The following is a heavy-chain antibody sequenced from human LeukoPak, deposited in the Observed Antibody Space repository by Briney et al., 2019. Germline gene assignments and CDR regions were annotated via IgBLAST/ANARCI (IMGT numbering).Heavy chain of an antibody. CDR1: GYTFTGYY. Sequence: ASVKVSCKASGYTFTGYYMHWVRQAPGQGLEGMGWINPNSGGTNYAQKFQGRVTMTRDTSISTAYMELSRLRSDDAAVYYCAPGSDSVYYRVGTYFDYRGQGTLVTVSS. J-gene: IGHJ4*02. V-gene: IGHV1-2*02. D-gene: IGHD5/OR15-5a*01. CDR2: INPNSGGT. CDR3: APGSDSVYYRVGTYFDY.